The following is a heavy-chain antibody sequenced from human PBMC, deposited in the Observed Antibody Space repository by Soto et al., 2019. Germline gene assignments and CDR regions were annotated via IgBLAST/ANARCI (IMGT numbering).Heavy chain of an antibody. D-gene: IGHD3-10*01. Sequence: ASVKVSCKASGYTFTNYGISWVRQAPGQGLEWMGWISAYNGNTNYAQKLQGRLTMTTDTSTSTAYMELRSLRSDDTAVYYCTRQYLLWGPFDYWGQGTPVTVSS. J-gene: IGHJ4*02. CDR3: TRQYLLWGPFDY. CDR2: ISAYNGNT. V-gene: IGHV1-18*01. CDR1: GYTFTNYG.